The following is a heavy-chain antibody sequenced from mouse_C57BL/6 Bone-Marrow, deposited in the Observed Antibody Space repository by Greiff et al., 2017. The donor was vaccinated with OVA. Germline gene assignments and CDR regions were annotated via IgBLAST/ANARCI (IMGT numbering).Heavy chain of an antibody. D-gene: IGHD4-1*01. CDR3: ARSNWYYFDY. CDR2: IDPSDSET. Sequence: QVQLQQPGAELVRPGSSVKLSCKASGYTFTSYWMHWVKQRPIQGLEWIGNIDPSDSETHYNQKFKDKATLTVDKSSSTAYMELRSLTSEDSAVYYCARSNWYYFDYWGQGTTLTVSS. CDR1: GYTFTSYW. J-gene: IGHJ2*01. V-gene: IGHV1-52*01.